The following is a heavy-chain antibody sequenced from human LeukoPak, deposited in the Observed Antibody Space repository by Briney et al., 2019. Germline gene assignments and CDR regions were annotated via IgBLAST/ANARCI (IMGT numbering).Heavy chain of an antibody. V-gene: IGHV3-23*01. Sequence: GGSLRLSCAASGFTFSSYAMSWVRQAPGRGLEWVSAISGSGGSTYYTDSVRGRFTISRDNSKNTQYLQMNSLRAEDTAVYYCAMNPGYSSNYWGQGTLVTVSS. CDR2: ISGSGGST. CDR1: GFTFSSYA. D-gene: IGHD6-19*01. J-gene: IGHJ4*02. CDR3: AMNPGYSSNY.